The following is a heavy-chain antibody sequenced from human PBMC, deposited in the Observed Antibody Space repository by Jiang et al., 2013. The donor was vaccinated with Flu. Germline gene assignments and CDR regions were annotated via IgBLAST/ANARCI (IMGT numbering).Heavy chain of an antibody. CDR2: IYPGDSDT. Sequence: GAEVKKPGESLKISCKGSGYSFTSYWIGWVRQMPGKGLEWMGIIYPGDSDTRYSPSFQGQVTISADKSISTAYLQWSSLKASDTAMYYCARQAPGYCTNGVCYTGGTYDYWGQGTLVTVSS. D-gene: IGHD2-8*01. V-gene: IGHV5-51*01. J-gene: IGHJ4*02. CDR1: GYSFTSYW. CDR3: ARQAPGYCTNGVCYTGGTYDY.